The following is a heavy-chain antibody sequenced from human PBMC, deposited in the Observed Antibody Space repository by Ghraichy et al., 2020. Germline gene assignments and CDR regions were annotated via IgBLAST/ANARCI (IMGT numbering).Heavy chain of an antibody. V-gene: IGHV3-7*01. CDR3: ARDDILTGYYSPVDY. J-gene: IGHJ4*02. CDR2: IKQDGSEK. D-gene: IGHD3-9*01. CDR1: GFTFSSYG. Sequence: GGSLRLSCAASGFTFSSYGMSWVRQAPGKGLEWVANIKQDGSEKYYVDSVKGRFTISRDNAKNSLYLQMNSLRAEDTAVYYCARDDILTGYYSPVDYWGQGTLVTVSS.